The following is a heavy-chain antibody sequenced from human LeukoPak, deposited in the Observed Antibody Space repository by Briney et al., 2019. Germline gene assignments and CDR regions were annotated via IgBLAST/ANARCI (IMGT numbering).Heavy chain of an antibody. D-gene: IGHD1-26*01. J-gene: IGHJ4*02. CDR2: IIPIFGTA. Sequence: SVKVSCKASGGTFSSYAISWVRQAPGQGLEWMGGIIPIFGTANYAQKFQGRVTITADESTSTAYMELSSLRSEDTAVYYCLASGSYHFDYWGQGTLVTVSS. CDR1: GGTFSSYA. CDR3: LASGSYHFDY. V-gene: IGHV1-69*13.